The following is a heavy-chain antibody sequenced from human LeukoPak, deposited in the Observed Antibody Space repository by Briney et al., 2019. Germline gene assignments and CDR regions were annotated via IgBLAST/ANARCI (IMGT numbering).Heavy chain of an antibody. J-gene: IGHJ4*02. CDR2: ISAYNGNT. CDR1: G. CDR3: ARDHAGVGDTRPDY. Sequence: GIXXXRQAPGQGLEWMGWISAYNGNTNYAQKLQGRVTMTTDTSTSTAYMELRSLRSDDTAVYYCARDHAGVGDTRPDYWGQGTLVTVSS. D-gene: IGHD1-26*01. V-gene: IGHV1-18*01.